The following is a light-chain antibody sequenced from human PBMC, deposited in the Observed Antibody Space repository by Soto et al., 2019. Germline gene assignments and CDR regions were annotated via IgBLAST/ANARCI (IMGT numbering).Light chain of an antibody. CDR2: WAS. V-gene: IGKV4-1*01. Sequence: DIVMTQSPDSLAVSLGARATINCKSSQSVLYSSNNKNYLAWYQQKPGQPPNLLISWASARESVVPDRFSGSGSGPDFTLTISSLQAEDVAVYYCQQYYGSPFTFGQRTKLEI. CDR1: QSVLYSSNNKNY. CDR3: QQYYGSPFT. J-gene: IGKJ2*01.